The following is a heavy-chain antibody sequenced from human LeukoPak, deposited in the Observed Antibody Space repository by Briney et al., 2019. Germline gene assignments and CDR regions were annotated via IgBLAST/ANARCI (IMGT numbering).Heavy chain of an antibody. CDR2: IYYSGST. CDR1: GGSISSSSYY. CDR3: ARLVGGVGATPDY. V-gene: IGHV4-39*07. J-gene: IGHJ4*02. Sequence: SETLSLTCTVSGGSISSSSYYWGWIRQPPGKGLEWIGSIYYSGSTYYNPSLKSRVTISVDTSKNQFSLKLSSVTAADTAVYYCARLVGGVGATPDYWGQGTLVTVSS. D-gene: IGHD1-26*01.